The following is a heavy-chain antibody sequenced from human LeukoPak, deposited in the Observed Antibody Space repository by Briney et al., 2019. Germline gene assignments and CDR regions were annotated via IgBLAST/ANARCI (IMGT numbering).Heavy chain of an antibody. CDR3: AKVFEVRGARRPKDY. CDR1: GFAFSDYG. CDR2: ISYDGGNK. V-gene: IGHV3-30*18. D-gene: IGHD3-10*01. J-gene: IGHJ4*02. Sequence: GRSLRLSCAASGFAFSDYGMHWVRQAPGKGLEWVALISYDGGNKLYADSVRDRFTISRDNSKNTLFLQMNSLRIEDTAVYYCAKVFEVRGARRPKDYWGQGTLVIVSS.